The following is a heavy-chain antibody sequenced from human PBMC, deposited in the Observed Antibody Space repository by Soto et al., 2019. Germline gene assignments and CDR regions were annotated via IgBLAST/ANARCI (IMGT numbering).Heavy chain of an antibody. CDR3: AKERGATSISFDS. D-gene: IGHD1-26*01. CDR2: ISYSGANK. V-gene: IGHV3-30*18. J-gene: IGHJ4*02. CDR1: GFTFSRYG. Sequence: QVQLVEFGGGVVQPGRSLRLSCAASGFTFSRYGMHWVRQAPGKGLEWLALISYSGANKYYADSVKGRFTISRDNSKNTLFLQMNSLRPEDTAVYYCAKERGATSISFDSWGQGTLVTASS.